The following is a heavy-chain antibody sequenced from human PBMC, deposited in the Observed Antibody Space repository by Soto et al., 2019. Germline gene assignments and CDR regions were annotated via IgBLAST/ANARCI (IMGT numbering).Heavy chain of an antibody. CDR2: INPATGAA. Sequence: QLHLVQSGAVVKEPGASVTVSCSASGYPVTAYYMHWVRQAPGRGLEWMGGINPATGAAKYTQTFQGRVTMTRYTTTNTVFMEMSGLPSEDPAVFYCARGGGVGVAGSAAFDMWGQGTLVTVSS. V-gene: IGHV1-2*02. J-gene: IGHJ3*02. CDR1: GYPVTAYY. CDR3: ARGGGVGVAGSAAFDM. D-gene: IGHD3-3*01.